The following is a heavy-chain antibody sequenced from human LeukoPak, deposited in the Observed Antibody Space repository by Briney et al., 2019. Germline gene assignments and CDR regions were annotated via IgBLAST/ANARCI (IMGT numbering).Heavy chain of an antibody. V-gene: IGHV1-2*02. CDR3: ARVRDSYDT. D-gene: IGHD3-22*01. J-gene: IGHJ5*02. Sequence: ASVKVSCTASGYTFTGYYMHWVRQAPGQGLEWMGWINPNSGGTNYAQKFQGRGTMTRDTSISTAYMELSRLRSDHTAVYYCARVRDSYDTWGQGTLVTVSS. CDR2: INPNSGGT. CDR1: GYTFTGYY.